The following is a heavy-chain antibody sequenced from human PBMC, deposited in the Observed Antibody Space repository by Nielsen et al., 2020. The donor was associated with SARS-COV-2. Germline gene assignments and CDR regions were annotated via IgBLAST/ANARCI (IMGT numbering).Heavy chain of an antibody. Sequence: LKISCEASGFTFSSYSLNWVRQAPGKGLEWVSFVSGSSYFTHYADSVRGRFTVSRDNARNTLYLQMHSLKPEDTAVYFCARGGGVTHYFDFWGQGALVTVSS. CDR2: VSGSSYFT. V-gene: IGHV3-21*01. J-gene: IGHJ4*02. D-gene: IGHD4-23*01. CDR1: GFTFSSYS. CDR3: ARGGGVTHYFDF.